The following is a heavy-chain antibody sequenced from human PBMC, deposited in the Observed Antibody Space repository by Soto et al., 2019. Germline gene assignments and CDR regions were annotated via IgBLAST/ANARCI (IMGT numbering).Heavy chain of an antibody. CDR1: GFTFSSYA. CDR3: APTHYDSSGSFDY. V-gene: IGHV3-23*01. J-gene: IGHJ4*02. CDR2: ISGSGGST. D-gene: IGHD3-22*01. Sequence: EVQLLESGGGLVQPGGSLRLSCAASGFTFSSYAMSWVRQAPGKGLEWVSAISGSGGSTYYADSVKGRFTISRDNSKNTLYLQMNSLRAEDTAVYYCAPTHYDSSGSFDYWGQGTLATVSS.